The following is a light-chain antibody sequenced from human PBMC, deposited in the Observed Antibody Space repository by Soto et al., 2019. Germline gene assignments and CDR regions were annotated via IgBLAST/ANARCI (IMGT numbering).Light chain of an antibody. CDR3: QSYATGLSVLYV. V-gene: IGLV1-40*01. CDR2: GNN. Sequence: QSVLTQPPSVSGAPGQRVTISCTGNSSNIGAGYDVHWYQQLPGTAPKLLIYGNNNRPSGVPDRFSGSKSGTSASLAVTGLQAEDEAYYYCQSYATGLSVLYVFGTGTKLTVL. J-gene: IGLJ1*01. CDR1: SSNIGAGYD.